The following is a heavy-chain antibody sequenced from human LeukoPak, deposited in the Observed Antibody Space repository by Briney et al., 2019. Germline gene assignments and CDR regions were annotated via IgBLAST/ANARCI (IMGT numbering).Heavy chain of an antibody. Sequence: SVKVSCKASGGTFSSYAISWVPQAPGQGLEWMGRIIPIFGTANYAQKFQGRVTITTDESTSTAYMELSSLRSEDTAVYYCARPSSGWSGLDYWGQGTLVTVSS. D-gene: IGHD6-19*01. J-gene: IGHJ4*02. CDR2: IIPIFGTA. CDR3: ARPSSGWSGLDY. V-gene: IGHV1-69*05. CDR1: GGTFSSYA.